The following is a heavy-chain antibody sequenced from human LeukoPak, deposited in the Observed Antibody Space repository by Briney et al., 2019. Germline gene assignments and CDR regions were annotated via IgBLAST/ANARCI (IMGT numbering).Heavy chain of an antibody. CDR3: ARGGDSSGFGFGFDP. V-gene: IGHV3-21*01. D-gene: IGHD6-19*01. CDR2: ISSSSSSYI. CDR1: GFTFSSYS. J-gene: IGHJ5*02. Sequence: GGSLRLSCAASGFTFSSYSMNWVRQAPGKGLEWVSSISSSSSSYIYYADSVKGRFTISRDNAKNSLYLQMNSLRAEDTAVYYCARGGDSSGFGFGFDPWGQGTLVTVSS.